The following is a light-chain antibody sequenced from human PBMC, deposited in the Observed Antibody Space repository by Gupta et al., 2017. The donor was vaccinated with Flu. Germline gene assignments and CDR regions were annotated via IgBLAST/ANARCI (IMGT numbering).Light chain of an antibody. Sequence: QSAPTQPRSVSGSPGQSVTISCTGTSNDVGSSNRVSWYQQRPGKAPKLILYDVTERPSGVPDRFSGSKSGNTASLTISGLQADDEADYYGSSHAFRVTWVFGTGTTVTVL. CDR2: DVT. CDR3: SSHAFRVTWV. V-gene: IGLV2-11*01. J-gene: IGLJ1*01. CDR1: SNDVGSSNR.